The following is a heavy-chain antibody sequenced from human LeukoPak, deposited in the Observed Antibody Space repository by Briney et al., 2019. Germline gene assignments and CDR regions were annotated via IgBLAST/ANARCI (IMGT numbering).Heavy chain of an antibody. CDR3: AKDWKYCSSTSCYRMGHYYYYMDV. CDR2: ISYDGSNK. D-gene: IGHD2-2*01. J-gene: IGHJ6*03. V-gene: IGHV3-30*18. CDR1: GFTFSSYG. Sequence: GGSLRLSCAASGFTFSSYGMHWVRQAPGKGLEWVAVISYDGSNKYYADSVKGRFTISRDNSKNTLYLQMNSLRAEDTAVYYCAKDWKYCSSTSCYRMGHYYYYMDVWGKGTTVTVSS.